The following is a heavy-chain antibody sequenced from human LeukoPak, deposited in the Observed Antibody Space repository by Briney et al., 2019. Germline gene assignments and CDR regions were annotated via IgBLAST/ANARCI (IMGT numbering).Heavy chain of an antibody. V-gene: IGHV1-18*01. CDR3: ARDACVSCGGDCCHDP. D-gene: IGHD2-21*02. J-gene: IGHJ5*02. CDR1: GYTFTNYG. Sequence: ASVKVSCKASGYTFTNYGISWVRQAPGQGLEWMARISAYNGDTRYAQKFQGRVILTTDTSTTTAYMELRNLRSDDTAVYYCARDACVSCGGDCCHDPWGQGTLVTVSS. CDR2: ISAYNGDT.